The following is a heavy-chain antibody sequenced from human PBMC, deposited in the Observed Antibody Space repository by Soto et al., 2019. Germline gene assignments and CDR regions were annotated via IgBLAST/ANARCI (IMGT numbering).Heavy chain of an antibody. CDR1: GATFSSYA. Sequence: GASVKLSSRVPGATFSSYAISWVRQPPGQGLEWMGGIIPISGTANYAQKLQGRVTLTADELASTTYMELSSLSSEHPAVYYCARWQPPIWGMDVWGQGTGVTVSS. D-gene: IGHD3-9*01. V-gene: IGHV1-69*01. CDR3: ARWQPPIWGMDV. J-gene: IGHJ6*02. CDR2: IIPISGTA.